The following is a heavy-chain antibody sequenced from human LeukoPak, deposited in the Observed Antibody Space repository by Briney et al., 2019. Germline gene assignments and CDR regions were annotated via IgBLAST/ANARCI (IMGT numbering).Heavy chain of an antibody. Sequence: SETLSLTCAVYGGSFSGYYWSWIRQPPGKGLEWIGEINHSGSTNYNPSLKSRVTISVDTSKNQFSLKLSSVTAADTAVYYCARPNYDFWSGSPDYFDYWGQGTLVTVSS. V-gene: IGHV4-34*01. J-gene: IGHJ4*02. D-gene: IGHD3-3*01. CDR3: ARPNYDFWSGSPDYFDY. CDR2: INHSGST. CDR1: GGSFSGYY.